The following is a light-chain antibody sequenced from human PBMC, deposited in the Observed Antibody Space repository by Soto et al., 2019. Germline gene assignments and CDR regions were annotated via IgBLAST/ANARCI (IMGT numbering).Light chain of an antibody. CDR2: GVK. CDR3: SSYTTSYFYV. V-gene: IGLV2-14*01. Sequence: QSVLTQPASVSGSPGQSITISCTGSGRDIGAYNYVSWHQQHPGKAPKLIIYGVKNRPSGVSNRLSASKSAFTASLTISGLQAEDEADYYCSSYTTSYFYVFGPGTKVTVL. J-gene: IGLJ1*01. CDR1: GRDIGAYNY.